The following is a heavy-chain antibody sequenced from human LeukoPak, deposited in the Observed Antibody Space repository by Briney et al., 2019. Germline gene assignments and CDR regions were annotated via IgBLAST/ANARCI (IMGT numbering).Heavy chain of an antibody. D-gene: IGHD1-14*01. CDR2: IYYSGST. Sequence: SETLSLTCTVSGGSISSYYWSWIRQPPGKGLEWIGYIYYSGSTNYNPSLKSRVTISVDTSKNQFSLKLSSVTAADTAVYYCARARSGTSHWGQGTLVTVSS. CDR1: GGSISSYY. J-gene: IGHJ4*02. V-gene: IGHV4-59*01. CDR3: ARARSGTSH.